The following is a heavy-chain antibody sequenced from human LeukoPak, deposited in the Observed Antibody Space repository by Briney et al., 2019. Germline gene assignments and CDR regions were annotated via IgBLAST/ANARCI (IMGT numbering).Heavy chain of an antibody. V-gene: IGHV3-48*02. CDR2: ITSGNSAM. D-gene: IGHD2-15*01. CDR1: GFTFGRYS. J-gene: IGHJ6*02. CDR3: ARDDCGGGTCRDNFYFFGMDV. Sequence: GGSLRLSCTASGFTFGRYSMNWVRQAPGKGLEWISYITSGNSAMHYADSVKGRFTISRDNAKNSLYLQMNSLRDEDTAVYYCARDDCGGGTCRDNFYFFGMDVWGLGTTVTVSS.